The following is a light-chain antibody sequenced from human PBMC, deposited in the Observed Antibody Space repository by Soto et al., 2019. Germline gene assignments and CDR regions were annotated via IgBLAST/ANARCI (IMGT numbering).Light chain of an antibody. V-gene: IGLV2-8*01. CDR1: SSDVGGYNY. J-gene: IGLJ1*01. CDR3: CLYIGATTYV. Sequence: QSVLTQPPSASGSPGQSVAISCTGTSSDVGGYNYVSWYQQHPGKAPKLMIYEVNKRPSGVPDRFSGSKSVNSASLTISGLQADDEADYYCCLYIGATTYVFGTGTKLTVL. CDR2: EVN.